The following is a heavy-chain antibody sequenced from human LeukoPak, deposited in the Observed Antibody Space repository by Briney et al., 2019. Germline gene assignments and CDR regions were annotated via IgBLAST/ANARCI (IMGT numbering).Heavy chain of an antibody. CDR1: GYTLTDYS. CDR3: ARDGGFDY. V-gene: IGHV1-2*02. D-gene: IGHD3-3*01. Sequence: GASVKVSCKASGYTLTDYSMHWVRQAPGQGLEWMGWINPDSGDTNYAQKLQDRVTMTRDTSISTTYMELSRLRSDDTAVYYCARDGGFDYWGQGTLVTVSS. J-gene: IGHJ4*02. CDR2: INPDSGDT.